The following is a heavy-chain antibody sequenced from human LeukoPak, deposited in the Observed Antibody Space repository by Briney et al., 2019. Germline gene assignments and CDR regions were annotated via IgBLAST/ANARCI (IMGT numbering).Heavy chain of an antibody. CDR1: GFTVSSNY. CDR2: IYSGGST. CDR3: AELGITMIGGV. D-gene: IGHD3-10*02. Sequence: PGGSLRLSCAASGFTVSSNYMSWVRQAPGKGLEWVSVIYSGGSTYYADSVKGRFTISRDNAKNSLYLQMNSLRAEDTAVYYRAELGITMIGGVWGKGTTVTISS. J-gene: IGHJ6*04. V-gene: IGHV3-53*01.